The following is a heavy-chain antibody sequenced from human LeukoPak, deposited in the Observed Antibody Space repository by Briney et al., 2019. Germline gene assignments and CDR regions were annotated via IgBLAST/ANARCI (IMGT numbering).Heavy chain of an antibody. CDR3: ARHDDNGWYFFDI. V-gene: IGHV4-59*08. CDR1: GGSIGTYH. J-gene: IGHJ4*02. Sequence: SETLSLTCTVSGGSIGTYHWSWVRQPPGKGLGWIGYIFDSGSPNYRPALKSRVTISLDTSKNHVSLRLQSATAADTAIYYCARHDDNGWYFFDIWGQGTLVTVSS. D-gene: IGHD6-19*01. CDR2: IFDSGSP.